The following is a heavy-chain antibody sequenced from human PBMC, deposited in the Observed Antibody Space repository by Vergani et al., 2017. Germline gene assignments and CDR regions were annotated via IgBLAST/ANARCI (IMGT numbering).Heavy chain of an antibody. CDR2: IYSGGST. J-gene: IGHJ6*02. CDR3: ARDVVVVAATSYYYYGMDV. D-gene: IGHD2-15*01. V-gene: IGHV3-66*02. Sequence: EVQLLESGGGLVQPGGSLRLSCAASGFTVSSNYMSWVRQAPGKGLEWVSVIYSGGSTYYADSVKGRFTISRDNSKNTLYLQMNSLRAEDTAVYYCARDVVVVAATSYYYYGMDVWGQGTTVTVSS. CDR1: GFTVSSNY.